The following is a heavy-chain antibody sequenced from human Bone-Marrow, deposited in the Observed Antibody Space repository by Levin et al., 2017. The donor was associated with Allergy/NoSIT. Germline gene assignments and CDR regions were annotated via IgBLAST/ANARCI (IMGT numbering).Heavy chain of an antibody. D-gene: IGHD5-12*01. V-gene: IGHV3-74*01. CDR2: IDTDGNKT. J-gene: IGHJ1*01. Sequence: PGGSLRLSCVASGFTFSKFWMHWVRQVPGKGLVWVSRIDTDGNKTNYVDSVKGRFIVSRDNAKNTLYLQLNDLRGEDSAIYYCASRGLSQWGQGTPVTVSS. CDR3: ASRGLSQ. CDR1: GFTFSKFW.